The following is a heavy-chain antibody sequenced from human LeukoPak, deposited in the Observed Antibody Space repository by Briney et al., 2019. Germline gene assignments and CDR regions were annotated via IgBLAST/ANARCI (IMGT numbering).Heavy chain of an antibody. CDR1: GYTFTGYY. D-gene: IGHD6-6*01. J-gene: IGHJ5*02. Sequence: APVKVSCKASGYTFTGYYMHWVRQAPGQGLEWMGWINPNSGGTNYAQKFQGRVTMTRDTSISTAYMELSRLRSDDTAVYYCARVRVAPARQFDPWGQGTLVTVSS. CDR2: INPNSGGT. V-gene: IGHV1-2*02. CDR3: ARVRVAPARQFDP.